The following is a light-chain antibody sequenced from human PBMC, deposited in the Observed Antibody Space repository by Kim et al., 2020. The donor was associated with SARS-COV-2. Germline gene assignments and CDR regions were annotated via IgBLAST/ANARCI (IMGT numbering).Light chain of an antibody. CDR2: DVN. CDR1: SSDVGSYNY. V-gene: IGLV2-11*01. J-gene: IGLJ2*01. CDR3: CSYAGRYSAV. Sequence: QPALTQPRSVSGSPGQSVTIFCTGTSSDVGSYNYVSRYQQYPGKVPKLMIYDVNRRPSGVPDRFSGSKSGNTASLTISGLQADDEADYYCCSYAGRYSAVFGGGTQLTVL.